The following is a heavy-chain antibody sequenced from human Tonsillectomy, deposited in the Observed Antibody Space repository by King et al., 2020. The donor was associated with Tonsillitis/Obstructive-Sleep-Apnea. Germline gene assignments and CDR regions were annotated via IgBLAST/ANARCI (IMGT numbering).Heavy chain of an antibody. CDR3: AREDGYCSGGSCYSKAFDI. CDR2: ISYDGGNK. V-gene: IGHV3-30*01. D-gene: IGHD2-15*01. Sequence: VQLVESGGGVVQPGRSLRLSCAASRFTFSSYAMHWVRQVPGKGLEWVAVISYDGGNKYYADSVKGRLTISRDNSKNTLYLQMISLRAEHTAVYYCAREDGYCSGGSCYSKAFDIWGQGTMVTVSS. CDR1: RFTFSSYA. J-gene: IGHJ3*02.